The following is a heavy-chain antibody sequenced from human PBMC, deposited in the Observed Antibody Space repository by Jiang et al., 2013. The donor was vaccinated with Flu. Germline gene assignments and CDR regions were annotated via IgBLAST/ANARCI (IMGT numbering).Heavy chain of an antibody. J-gene: IGHJ4*02. CDR3: ARHEASLAVTGTFPFDH. D-gene: IGHD6-19*01. Sequence: SLKISCKGSGYTFTTYWIGWVRQMPGKGLEWMGIFYPGDSDSRYSPSFQGQVTMSADKSVSTAYLQWSSLKASDTAMYYCARHEASLAVTGTFPFDHWGQGTLVTVSS. CDR1: GYTFTTYW. V-gene: IGHV5-51*01. CDR2: FYPGDSDS.